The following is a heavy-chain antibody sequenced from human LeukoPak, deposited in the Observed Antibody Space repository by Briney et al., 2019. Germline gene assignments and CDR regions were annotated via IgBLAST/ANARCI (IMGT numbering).Heavy chain of an antibody. CDR2: IYYSGST. Sequence: PSGTLSLTCTVSGGSISSNYWSWIRQSPGKGLEWIGHIYYSGSTNYNPSLKSRVTISVDTSKNQFSLKLNSVTAADTAVYYCARHQASSGSPRFDYWGQGTLVTVSS. CDR1: GGSISSNY. CDR3: ARHQASSGSPRFDY. J-gene: IGHJ4*02. V-gene: IGHV4-59*08. D-gene: IGHD3-10*01.